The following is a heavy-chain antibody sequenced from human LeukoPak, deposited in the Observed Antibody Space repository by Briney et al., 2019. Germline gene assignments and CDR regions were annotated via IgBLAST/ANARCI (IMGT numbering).Heavy chain of an antibody. CDR2: ISGSGGST. V-gene: IGHV3-23*01. D-gene: IGHD4-17*01. J-gene: IGHJ4*02. CDR1: GFTFSSYA. Sequence: GGSLRLSCAASGFTFSSYAMSWVRQAPGKGLEWVSAISGSGGSTYYADSVKGRFTISRDNSKNTLYLQMNSLRAEDTAVYYCAKDKASNPYGDPSYYFDYWGQGTLVTVSS. CDR3: AKDKASNPYGDPSYYFDY.